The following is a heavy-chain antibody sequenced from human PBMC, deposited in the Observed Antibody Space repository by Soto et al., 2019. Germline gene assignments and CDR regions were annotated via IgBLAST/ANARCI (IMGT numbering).Heavy chain of an antibody. CDR3: AKDPGINMVRGGNWFDP. J-gene: IGHJ5*02. CDR1: GFTFSSYA. D-gene: IGHD3-10*01. CDR2: ISGSGGST. Sequence: PGGSLRLSCAASGFTFSSYAMSWVRQAPGKGLEWVSAISGSGGSTYYADSVKGRFTISRDNSKNTLYLQMNSLRAEDTAVYYCAKDPGINMVRGGNWFDPWGQGTLVTLSP. V-gene: IGHV3-23*01.